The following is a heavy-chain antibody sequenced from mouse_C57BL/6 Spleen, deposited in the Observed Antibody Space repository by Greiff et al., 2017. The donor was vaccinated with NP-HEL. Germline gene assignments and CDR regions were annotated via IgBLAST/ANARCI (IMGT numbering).Heavy chain of an antibody. J-gene: IGHJ4*01. V-gene: IGHV14-2*01. CDR2: IDPEDGET. CDR1: GFNIKDYY. Sequence: EVQLQQSGAELVKPGASVKLSCTASGFNIKDYYMHWVKQRTEQGLEWIGRIDPEDGETKDAPKFQGKATITADTSSNTAYLQLSSLTSEDTAVYYCARSETAQATGCYAMDYWGQGTSVTVSS. D-gene: IGHD3-2*02. CDR3: ARSETAQATGCYAMDY.